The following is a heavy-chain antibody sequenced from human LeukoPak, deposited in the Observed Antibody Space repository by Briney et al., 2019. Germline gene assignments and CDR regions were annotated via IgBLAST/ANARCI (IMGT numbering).Heavy chain of an antibody. CDR1: GYTFTGYY. V-gene: IGHV1-2*06. J-gene: IGHJ5*02. Sequence: GASVKVSCKASGYTFTGYYMHWVRQAPGQGLEWMGRINPNSGGTNYAQKFQGRVTMTRDTSISTAYMELSRLGSDDTAVYYCARGRNYDFWSGYYLPKAFDPWGQGTLVTVSS. D-gene: IGHD3-3*01. CDR2: INPNSGGT. CDR3: ARGRNYDFWSGYYLPKAFDP.